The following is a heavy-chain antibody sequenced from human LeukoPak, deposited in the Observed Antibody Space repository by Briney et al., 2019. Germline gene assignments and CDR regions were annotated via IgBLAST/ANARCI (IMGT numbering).Heavy chain of an antibody. V-gene: IGHV4-59*08. D-gene: IGHD2-15*01. Sequence: SEPLSLTCTLSVDSINVQYWSWLRQPPGEAVEWFMYFYNWWSTNYYPSLKSRVTISIETSKSQFSLKLTSVTAADAGVYYCARQRCSGGSCYRVDQLYYMDVWGKGTTVTVSS. CDR3: ARQRCSGGSCYRVDQLYYMDV. J-gene: IGHJ6*03. CDR2: FYNWWST. CDR1: VDSINVQY.